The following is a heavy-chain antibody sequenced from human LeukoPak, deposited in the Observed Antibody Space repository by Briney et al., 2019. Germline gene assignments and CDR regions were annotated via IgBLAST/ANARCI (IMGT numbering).Heavy chain of an antibody. CDR1: GYTFTGYY. CDR3: ARVPKKILSGYFGY. Sequence: GASVKVSCKASGYTFTGYYMHWVRQAPGQGLEWMGWINPNSGGTNYAQKFQGRVTMTRDTSISTAYMELSRLRSDDTAGYYCARVPKKILSGYFGYWGQGTLVTVSS. CDR2: INPNSGGT. V-gene: IGHV1-2*02. D-gene: IGHD1-26*01. J-gene: IGHJ4*02.